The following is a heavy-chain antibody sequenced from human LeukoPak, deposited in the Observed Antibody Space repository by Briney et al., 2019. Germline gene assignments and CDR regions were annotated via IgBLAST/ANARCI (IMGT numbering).Heavy chain of an antibody. CDR1: GYTLTELS. D-gene: IGHD2-15*01. CDR2: FDPEDGET. CDR3: ATVPQEPNIGYCSGGSCYPSDAFDI. V-gene: IGHV1-24*01. J-gene: IGHJ3*02. Sequence: ASVNVSCKVSGYTLTELSMHWVRQAPGKGLEWMGGFDPEDGETIYAQKFQGRVTMTEDTSTDTAYMELSSLRSEDTAVYYCATVPQEPNIGYCSGGSCYPSDAFDIWGQGTMVTVSS.